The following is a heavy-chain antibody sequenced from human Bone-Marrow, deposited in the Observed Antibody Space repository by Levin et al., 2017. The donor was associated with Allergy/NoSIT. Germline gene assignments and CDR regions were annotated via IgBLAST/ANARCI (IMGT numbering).Heavy chain of an antibody. CDR2: IVPAYGTP. V-gene: IGHV1-69*06. Sequence: ASVKVSCKTFGGTFNSHAFARVRQAPGQGLEWLGGIVPAYGTPNHAQKFQDRITFTADKSTSTVYMELSSLTSADTAIYYCARVRRGLVASTGFDYWGQGTLMTVSS. CDR3: ARVRRGLVASTGFDY. CDR1: GGTFNSHA. D-gene: IGHD1-26*01. J-gene: IGHJ4*02.